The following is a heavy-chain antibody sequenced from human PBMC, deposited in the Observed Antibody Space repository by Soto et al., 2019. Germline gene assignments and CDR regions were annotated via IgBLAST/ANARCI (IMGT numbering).Heavy chain of an antibody. Sequence: HPGGSLRLSCAASGFTFSSYAMSWVRQAPGKGLEWVSTIGGSGGNTKYADSVKGRFTISRDNSKNTLYLQMNSLRAEDTAVYSCAKGPPRLYYGDYVGYFQHWGQGTLVTVSS. V-gene: IGHV3-23*01. J-gene: IGHJ1*01. CDR1: GFTFSSYA. D-gene: IGHD4-17*01. CDR2: IGGSGGNT. CDR3: AKGPPRLYYGDYVGYFQH.